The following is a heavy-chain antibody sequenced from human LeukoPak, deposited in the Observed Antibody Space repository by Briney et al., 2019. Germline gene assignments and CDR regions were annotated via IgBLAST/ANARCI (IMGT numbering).Heavy chain of an antibody. J-gene: IGHJ4*02. CDR1: GFTFSSFG. CDR3: AKDMDVEAAGFSFDY. D-gene: IGHD6-13*01. CDR2: ISYDGINK. Sequence: HPGRSLRLSCAASGFTFSSFGMHWVRQAPGKGLEWVSIISYDGINKYFSDSVKVRFTIYRENSKNTLYLQMNSLRREDTAVYYGAKDMDVEAAGFSFDYWGQGTLVTVS. V-gene: IGHV3-30*18.